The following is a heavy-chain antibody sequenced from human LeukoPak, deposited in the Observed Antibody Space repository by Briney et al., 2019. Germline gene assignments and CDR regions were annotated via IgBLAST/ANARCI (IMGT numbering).Heavy chain of an antibody. CDR3: ARDWCSGGTCYHFFDS. Sequence: SQTLSLTCAISSDSVSSNSAAWNWIRQSPSRGLEWLGRTYYKSKWYSDFAISVKSRITINPDTSKNQFSLQLNSVTPEDTAVYYCARDWCSGGTCYHFFDSWGQGTLVTVSS. J-gene: IGHJ4*02. D-gene: IGHD2-15*01. CDR1: SDSVSSNSAA. CDR2: TYYKSKWYS. V-gene: IGHV6-1*01.